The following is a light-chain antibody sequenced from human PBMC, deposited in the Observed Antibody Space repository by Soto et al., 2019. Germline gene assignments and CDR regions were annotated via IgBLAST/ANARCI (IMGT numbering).Light chain of an antibody. V-gene: IGLV2-11*01. CDR2: DVS. J-gene: IGLJ2*01. CDR1: SSDVGGYNY. CDR3: CSYAGSSPVL. Sequence: QSVLTQPRSVSGSPGQSVTISCTGTSSDVGGYNYVSWYQQHPGKAPKLMIYDVSERPSGVPDRFSGSKSGNTASLTISGLQAGDAADYYCCSYAGSSPVLFGGGTKVTVL.